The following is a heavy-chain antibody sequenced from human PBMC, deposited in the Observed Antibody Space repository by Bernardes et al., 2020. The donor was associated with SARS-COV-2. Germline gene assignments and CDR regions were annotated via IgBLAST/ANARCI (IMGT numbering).Heavy chain of an antibody. D-gene: IGHD6-19*01. J-gene: IGHJ5*01. CDR3: AREAVAGGSWYFDS. CDR2: INHNGGT. Sequence: SETLSLTCAVYGGSFSPYYWTWIRQPPGKGLEWIGEINHNGGTNYSPSLMSRATISIDTSRNQFSLKLTSVTAADTAFYYCAREAVAGGSWYFDSWGQGTLVTVSS. CDR1: GGSFSPYY. V-gene: IGHV4-34*01.